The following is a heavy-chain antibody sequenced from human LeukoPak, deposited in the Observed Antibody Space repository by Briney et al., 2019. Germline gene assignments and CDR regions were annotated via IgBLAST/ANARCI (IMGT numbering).Heavy chain of an antibody. D-gene: IGHD6-13*01. J-gene: IGHJ5*02. CDR2: MNPNSGNT. CDR3: ARARAAAGFSYWFDP. CDR1: GYTFTSYD. V-gene: IGHV1-8*03. Sequence: GASVKVSCKASGYTFTSYDINWVRQATGQGLEWMGWMNPNSGNTGYAQKFQGRVTITRNTSISTAYMELSSLRSEDTAVYYCARARAAAGFSYWFDPWGQGTLVTVSS.